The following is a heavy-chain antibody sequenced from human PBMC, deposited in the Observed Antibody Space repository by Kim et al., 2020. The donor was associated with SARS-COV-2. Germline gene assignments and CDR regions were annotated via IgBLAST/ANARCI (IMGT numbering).Heavy chain of an antibody. CDR3: ARKVGSGWDNWFDP. CDR1: GYTFTSYD. Sequence: ASVKVSCKASGYTFTSYDINWVRQATGQGLEWMGWMNPNNGNTGYAQKFQGRVTMTRNTTANTAYMELSSLRSEDTAVYYCARKVGSGWDNWFDPWGLGTLVTVSS. D-gene: IGHD6-19*01. V-gene: IGHV1-8*01. CDR2: MNPNNGNT. J-gene: IGHJ5*02.